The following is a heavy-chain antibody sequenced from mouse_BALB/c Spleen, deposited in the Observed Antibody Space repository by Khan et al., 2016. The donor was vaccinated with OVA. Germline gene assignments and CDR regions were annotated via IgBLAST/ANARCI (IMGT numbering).Heavy chain of an antibody. CDR1: GFTFCSYG. CDR2: ISGDSSTI. Sequence: EVELVESGGGLVQPGGSRKLSCAASGFTFCSYGMHWVRQAPEKGLEWVAYISGDSSTIYYADTVKGRFTISRDNPKNTLFLQMTSLMSEDTAMYYCATSYYYGYYFDYWGPGTTLTVSS. V-gene: IGHV5-17*02. D-gene: IGHD1-1*01. CDR3: ATSYYYGYYFDY. J-gene: IGHJ2*01.